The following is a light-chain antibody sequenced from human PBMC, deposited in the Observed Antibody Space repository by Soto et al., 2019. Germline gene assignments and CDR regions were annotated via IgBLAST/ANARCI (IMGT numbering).Light chain of an antibody. V-gene: IGKV1-5*01. J-gene: IGKJ5*01. CDR3: QQYESLPLT. Sequence: DIQMTQSPSTLSASVGDRVTITCRASQSINNWLAWYQQKPGKAPKFLIYDASNLESGVPSRFSGSASGTEFTLTINSLQPDDFATYYCQQYESLPLTFGQGTRLEIK. CDR1: QSINNW. CDR2: DAS.